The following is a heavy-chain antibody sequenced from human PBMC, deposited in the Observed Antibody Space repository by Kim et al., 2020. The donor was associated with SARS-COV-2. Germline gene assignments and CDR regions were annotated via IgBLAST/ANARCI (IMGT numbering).Heavy chain of an antibody. CDR2: IYYSGST. CDR1: GGSISSSSYY. Sequence: SETLSLTCTVSGGSISSSSYYWGWIRQPPGKGLEWIGSIYYSGSTYYNPSLKSRVTISVDTSKNQFSLKLSSVTAADTAVYYCARYGGDGYKTKYFDYWGQGTLVTVSS. J-gene: IGHJ4*02. D-gene: IGHD5-12*01. CDR3: ARYGGDGYKTKYFDY. V-gene: IGHV4-39*01.